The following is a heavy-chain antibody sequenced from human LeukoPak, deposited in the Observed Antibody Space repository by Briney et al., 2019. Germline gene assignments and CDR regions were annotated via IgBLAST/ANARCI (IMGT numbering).Heavy chain of an antibody. Sequence: GGSLRLSCAASGFTVSSNYMSWVRQAPGKGLEWVSVIYSGGSTYYADSVKGRFTISRDISKNTLYLQMNSLRGEDTAVYYRLGDTFDYWGQGTPVTVSS. V-gene: IGHV3-53*01. CDR2: IYSGGST. D-gene: IGHD3-16*01. CDR1: GFTVSSNY. CDR3: LGDTFDY. J-gene: IGHJ4*02.